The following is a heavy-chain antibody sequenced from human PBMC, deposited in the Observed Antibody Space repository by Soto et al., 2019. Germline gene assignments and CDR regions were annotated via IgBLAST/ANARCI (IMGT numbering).Heavy chain of an antibody. D-gene: IGHD6-25*01. J-gene: IGHJ3*02. V-gene: IGHV1-18*04. CDR2: ISAYNGNT. Sequence: QVQLVQSGAEAKKPGAAVTVSCKAAGYTFTSYGISWVRQAPGPGREWMGWISAYNGNTNYAHKIQSRVTMTTDTATRKAYMEMRRLRADDSAVYYSARQRGGDAFDIWGQGTMVTVSS. CDR1: GYTFTSYG. CDR3: ARQRGGDAFDI.